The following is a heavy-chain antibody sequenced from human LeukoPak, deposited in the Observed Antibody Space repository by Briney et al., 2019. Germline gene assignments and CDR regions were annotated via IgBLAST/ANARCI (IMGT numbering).Heavy chain of an antibody. D-gene: IGHD5-24*01. CDR1: GGSISSYY. Sequence: SETLSLTCTVSGGSISSYYWSWIRQPPGKGLEWIGYIYYSGSTNYNPSLKSRVTISVDTSKNQFSLKLSSVTAADTAVYYCARALEMATIWFDPWGQGTLVTVSS. CDR3: ARALEMATIWFDP. V-gene: IGHV4-59*01. CDR2: IYYSGST. J-gene: IGHJ5*02.